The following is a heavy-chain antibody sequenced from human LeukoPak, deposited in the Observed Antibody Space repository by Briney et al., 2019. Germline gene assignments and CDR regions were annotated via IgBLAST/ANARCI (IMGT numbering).Heavy chain of an antibody. CDR1: GGSFSGYY. Sequence: SETLSLTCAVYGGSFSGYYWSCIRQPPGKGLEWIGEINHSGSTNYNPSLKSRVTISVDASKNQFSLKLSSVTAADTAVYYCALSGCSSTSCFTFDPWGQGTLVTVSS. D-gene: IGHD2-2*01. CDR2: INHSGST. J-gene: IGHJ5*02. CDR3: ALSGCSSTSCFTFDP. V-gene: IGHV4-34*01.